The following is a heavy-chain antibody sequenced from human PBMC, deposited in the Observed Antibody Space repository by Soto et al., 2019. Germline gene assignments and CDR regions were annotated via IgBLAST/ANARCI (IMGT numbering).Heavy chain of an antibody. CDR3: AMTFCSTTSCQAHGMDV. J-gene: IGHJ6*02. V-gene: IGHV4-61*01. CDR2: LYYTGTT. CDR1: GDSVSSGSYY. D-gene: IGHD2-2*01. Sequence: QVQLQESGPGLVKPSETLSLTCTVSGDSVSSGSYYWTWIRQPPGKGLEWIGYLYYTGTTNYNPSVKSRVTMSLDTSSNQFSLRLSSVTAADTAVYFCAMTFCSTTSCQAHGMDVWGQGTSVTVSS.